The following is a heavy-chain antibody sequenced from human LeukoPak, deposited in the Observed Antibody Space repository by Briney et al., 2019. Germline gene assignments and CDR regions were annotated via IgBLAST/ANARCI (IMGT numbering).Heavy chain of an antibody. J-gene: IGHJ4*02. Sequence: GGSLRLTCVVSGFSLREYSMNWIRQTPGRGLEWVAFIGFTSTSMKYRDSVKGRFTVSRDNDRNSLYLQMNDLRDDDTAVYYCARGQGAVTTVYWGQGTLVSVSS. CDR3: ARGQGAVTTVY. D-gene: IGHD4-17*01. V-gene: IGHV3-48*02. CDR1: GFSLREYS. CDR2: IGFTSTSM.